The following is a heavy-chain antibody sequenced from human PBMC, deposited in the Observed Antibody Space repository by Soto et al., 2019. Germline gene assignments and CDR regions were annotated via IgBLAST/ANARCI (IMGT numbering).Heavy chain of an antibody. D-gene: IGHD3-3*01. CDR1: GGSISSSY. Sequence: PSETLSLTCTVSGGSISSSYWSWVRQSPGGGLEWIGYIYYNGGTNYNPSLKGRVTISVDRSANQFSLKLTSVTAADTAVYYCTTDLVVAKGVVINLIDYWGQGTLVTVSS. J-gene: IGHJ4*02. CDR3: TTDLVVAKGVVINLIDY. V-gene: IGHV4-59*01. CDR2: IYYNGGT.